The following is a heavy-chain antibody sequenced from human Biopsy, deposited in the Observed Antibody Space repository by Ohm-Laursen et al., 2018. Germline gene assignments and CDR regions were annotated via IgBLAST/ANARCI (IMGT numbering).Heavy chain of an antibody. CDR1: GFSFTSYT. J-gene: IGHJ4*02. CDR2: ITSRSGYK. CDR3: ARHLRYNDY. V-gene: IGHV3-21*04. D-gene: IGHD3-9*01. Sequence: SLRLSCAAAGFSFTSYTMNWVRQVPGKGLEWVSSITSRSGYKYYADSVKGRFTISRDNSKNTLYLQMNSLRAEDTAEYYCARHLRYNDYWGQGTLVTVSS.